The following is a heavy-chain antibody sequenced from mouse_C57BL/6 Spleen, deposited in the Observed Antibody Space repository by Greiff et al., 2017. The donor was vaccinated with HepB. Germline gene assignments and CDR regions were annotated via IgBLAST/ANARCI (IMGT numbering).Heavy chain of an antibody. J-gene: IGHJ4*01. CDR1: GYTFTSYW. Sequence: QVQLQQPGAELVKPGASVKMSCKASGYTFTSYWITWVKQRPGQGLEWIGDIYPGSGSTNYNEKFKSKATLTVDTSSSTAYMQLSSLTSEDSAVYYCARERAYYSNDDYAMDYWGQGTSVTVSS. CDR3: ARERAYYSNDDYAMDY. D-gene: IGHD2-5*01. CDR2: IYPGSGST. V-gene: IGHV1-55*01.